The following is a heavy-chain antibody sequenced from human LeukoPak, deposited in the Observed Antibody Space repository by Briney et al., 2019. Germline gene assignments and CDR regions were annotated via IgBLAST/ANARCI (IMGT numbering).Heavy chain of an antibody. D-gene: IGHD2-15*01. CDR1: GFTFSSYW. V-gene: IGHV3-74*01. Sequence: GGSLRLSCAASGFTFSSYWMHWVRQAPGKGPVWVSRINNDGSGTTYADSVKGRFTISRDDAKNTLYLQLNSLRAEDTAVYYCVRGGESTWSWGQGTLVTVSS. CDR3: VRGGESTWS. J-gene: IGHJ5*02. CDR2: INNDGSGT.